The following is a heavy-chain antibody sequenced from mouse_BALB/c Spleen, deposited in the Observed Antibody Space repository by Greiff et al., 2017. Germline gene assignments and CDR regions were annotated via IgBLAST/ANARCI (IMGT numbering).Heavy chain of an antibody. Sequence: EVQVVESGGGLVQPGGSLKLSCAASGFTFSSYGMSWVRQTPDKRLELVATINSNGGSTYYPDSVKGRFTISRDNAKNTLYLQMSSLKSEDTAMYYCARDGAGTSWFAYWGQGTLVTVSA. V-gene: IGHV5-6-3*01. CDR1: GFTFSSYG. D-gene: IGHD4-1*01. J-gene: IGHJ3*01. CDR2: INSNGGST. CDR3: ARDGAGTSWFAY.